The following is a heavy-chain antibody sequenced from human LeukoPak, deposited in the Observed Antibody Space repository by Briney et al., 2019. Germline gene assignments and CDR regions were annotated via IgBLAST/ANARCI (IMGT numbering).Heavy chain of an antibody. CDR3: ASCPLGYCSGGVDY. CDR2: INPNSGGT. J-gene: IGHJ4*02. D-gene: IGHD2-15*01. V-gene: IGHV1-2*02. CDR1: GYTFTGYY. Sequence: ASVKVSCKASGYTFTGYYMHWVRQAPGQGLEWMGWINPNSGGTNYAQKFQGRVTMTRDTSISTAYMELSRLRSDDTAVYYCASCPLGYCSGGVDYWGQGTLVTVPS.